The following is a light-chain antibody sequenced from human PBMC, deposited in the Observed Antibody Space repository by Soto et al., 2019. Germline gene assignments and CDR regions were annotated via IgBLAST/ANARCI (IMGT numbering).Light chain of an antibody. Sequence: SALTQPPSASGSPGQSVTLSCTGTSSDVGASNYVSWYQQHPGKAPKLMISEVNKRPSGVPDRFSGSKSGNTASLTVSGLQAEDEADYYCSSSAGTKNMVFGGGTKLTVL. CDR3: SSSAGTKNMV. CDR2: EVN. J-gene: IGLJ2*01. CDR1: SSDVGASNY. V-gene: IGLV2-8*01.